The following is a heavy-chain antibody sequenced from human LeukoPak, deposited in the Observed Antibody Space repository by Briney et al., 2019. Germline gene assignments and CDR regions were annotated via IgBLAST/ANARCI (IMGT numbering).Heavy chain of an antibody. CDR2: IYNSGST. J-gene: IGHJ4*02. Sequence: PSETLSLTCTVSGVSISSYSWSWIRQPPGKGLEWIAYIYNSGSTNYNPSLKSRVTISVDTSKNQFSLKLSSVTAADTAVYYCARDQNSGSYWGYFDYWGQGTLVTVSS. V-gene: IGHV4-59*12. CDR1: GVSISSYS. D-gene: IGHD1-26*01. CDR3: ARDQNSGSYWGYFDY.